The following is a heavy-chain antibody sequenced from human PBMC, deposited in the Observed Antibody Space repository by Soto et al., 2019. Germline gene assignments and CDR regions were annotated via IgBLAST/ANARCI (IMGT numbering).Heavy chain of an antibody. CDR2: IYYSGST. J-gene: IGHJ4*02. Sequence: QVQLQESGPGLVKPSQTLSLTCTVSGGSISSGGYYWSWIRQHPGKGLEWIGYIYYSGSTYYNPSLKSRVTISVDTSKNQFSLKLSSVTAADTAVYYCTRVPRDGYNMYYFDYWGQGTLVTVSS. CDR1: GGSISSGGYY. CDR3: TRVPRDGYNMYYFDY. D-gene: IGHD5-12*01. V-gene: IGHV4-31*03.